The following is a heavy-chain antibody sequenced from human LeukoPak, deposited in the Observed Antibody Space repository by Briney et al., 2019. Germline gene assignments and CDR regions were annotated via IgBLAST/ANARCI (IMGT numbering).Heavy chain of an antibody. CDR3: AREDPIVY. CDR2: IYSGGSA. D-gene: IGHD3-16*02. CDR1: GFTFSSNH. Sequence: GGSLRLSCAASGFTFSSNHMSWVRQAPGKGLGWVSVIYSGGSAYYTDSVTGRFTISRDNSKNTLYLQMNSLRADDTAVYYCAREDPIVYWGQGTLVTVSS. V-gene: IGHV3-66*02. J-gene: IGHJ4*02.